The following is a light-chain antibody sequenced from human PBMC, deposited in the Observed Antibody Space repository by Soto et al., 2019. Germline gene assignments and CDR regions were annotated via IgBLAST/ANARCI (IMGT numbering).Light chain of an antibody. J-gene: IGKJ4*02. Sequence: EIVLTQSPATLSLSPGERATLSCRASQSVSSYLAWYQQKPGQAPRLLIYDASNMATGIPARFSGSGSGTDFTLTISSLEPEDFAVYYCQQRSNWPLTFGGGTKLEIK. CDR3: QQRSNWPLT. V-gene: IGKV3-11*01. CDR2: DAS. CDR1: QSVSSY.